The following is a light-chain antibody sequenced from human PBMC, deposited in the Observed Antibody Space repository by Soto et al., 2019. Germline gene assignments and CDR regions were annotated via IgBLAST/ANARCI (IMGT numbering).Light chain of an antibody. Sequence: QSALTQPPSASGSPGQSVTISCTGTSSDIGDNNYVSWYQQHPGKAPKLMIYEVTKRPSGVPDRFSGSMSGNTASLTVSGLPATDAAAYYHSSNGGSYSDVVFGGGTKLTVL. CDR3: SSNGGSYSDVV. V-gene: IGLV2-8*01. CDR2: EVT. CDR1: SSDIGDNNY. J-gene: IGLJ2*01.